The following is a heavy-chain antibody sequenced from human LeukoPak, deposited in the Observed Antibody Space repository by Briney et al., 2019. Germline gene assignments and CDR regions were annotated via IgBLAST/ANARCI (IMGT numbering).Heavy chain of an antibody. D-gene: IGHD3-10*01. CDR2: ISWNSGSI. V-gene: IGHV3-9*01. CDR3: AKGTGSYIHDAFDI. Sequence: PGGSLRLSCAASGFTFDDYAMHWVRQAPGKGLEWVSGISWNSGSIGYADSVKGRFTISRDNAKNSLYLQMNRLRAEDTALYYCAKGTGSYIHDAFDIWGQGTMVTVSS. CDR1: GFTFDDYA. J-gene: IGHJ3*02.